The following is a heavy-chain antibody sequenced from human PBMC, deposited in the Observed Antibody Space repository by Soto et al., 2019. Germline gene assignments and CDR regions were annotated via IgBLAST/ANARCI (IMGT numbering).Heavy chain of an antibody. Sequence: PGGSLRLSCAASGFRFSDYVMSWVRQAPGKGLEWVTATSDSATYTYYADSVKGRFTISRDNSKNTLSLQMNSLRVEDTAVYYCANAPFASVGVWGQGTTVTVSS. CDR3: ANAPFASVGV. V-gene: IGHV3-23*01. CDR2: TSDSATYT. D-gene: IGHD3-3*01. CDR1: GFRFSDYV. J-gene: IGHJ6*02.